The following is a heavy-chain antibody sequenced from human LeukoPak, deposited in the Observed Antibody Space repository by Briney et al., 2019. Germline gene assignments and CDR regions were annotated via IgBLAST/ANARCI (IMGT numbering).Heavy chain of an antibody. V-gene: IGHV3-23*01. D-gene: IGHD3-22*01. Sequence: PGGSLRLSCAASGFTFNNYAMGWVRQAPGKGLEWVSVISGSSAGIKYADSVKGRFTISRDNAKNSLYLQLISLRAEDTAVYYCARDRHSSVDYWGQGTLVTVSS. J-gene: IGHJ4*02. CDR3: ARDRHSSVDY. CDR1: GFTFNNYA. CDR2: ISGSSAGI.